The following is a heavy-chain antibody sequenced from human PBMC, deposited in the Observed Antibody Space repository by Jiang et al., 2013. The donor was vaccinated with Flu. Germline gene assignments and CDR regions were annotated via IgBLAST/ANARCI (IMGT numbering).Heavy chain of an antibody. CDR3: ARGYSSSSYFDY. D-gene: IGHD6-6*01. Sequence: EVKKPGAVSEGSCKASGYTFTSYYMHWVRQAPGQGLEWMGIINPSGGSTSYAQKFQGRVTMTRDTSTSTVYMELSSLRSEDTAVYYCARGYSSSSYFDYWGQGTLVTVSS. J-gene: IGHJ4*02. V-gene: IGHV1-46*01. CDR2: INPSGGST. CDR1: GYTFTSYY.